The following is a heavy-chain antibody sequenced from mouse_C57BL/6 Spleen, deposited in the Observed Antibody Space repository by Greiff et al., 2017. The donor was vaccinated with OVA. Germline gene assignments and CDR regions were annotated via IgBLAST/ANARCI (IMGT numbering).Heavy chain of an antibody. J-gene: IGHJ2*01. D-gene: IGHD1-1*01. Sequence: VQLKESGAELVKPGASVKLSCTASGFNIKDYYMHWVKQRTEQGLAWIGRIDPEDGETKYDPKFQGKATITADTSSNTAYLQLSSLTSEDTAFYYCAGFITTVVPLYFDYWGQGTTLTVSS. CDR3: AGFITTVVPLYFDY. CDR2: IDPEDGET. CDR1: GFNIKDYY. V-gene: IGHV14-2*01.